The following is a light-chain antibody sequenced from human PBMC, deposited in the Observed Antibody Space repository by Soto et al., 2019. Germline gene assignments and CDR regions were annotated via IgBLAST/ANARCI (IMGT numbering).Light chain of an antibody. V-gene: IGKV1-5*01. J-gene: IGKJ2*01. CDR3: QQYNSYPNT. CDR2: DAS. Sequence: DIPMTQSPSTLSASVGDRVTITCRASQSISSWLAWYQQRPGKAPKLLIYDASSLESGVPSRFSGSGSGTEFTLTISSPQPDDFATYYCQQYNSYPNTFGQGTKLEIK. CDR1: QSISSW.